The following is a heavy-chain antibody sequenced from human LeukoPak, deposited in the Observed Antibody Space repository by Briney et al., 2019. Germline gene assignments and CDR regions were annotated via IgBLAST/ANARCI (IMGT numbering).Heavy chain of an antibody. D-gene: IGHD1-26*01. Sequence: GGSLRLSCAASGFTFSNYGLNWVRQSPGKGLEWISYISGGGSDMYYADSVKGRFTISRDNAQKSLYLQMNSLRAEDTAVYYCATGSMNPYYYYYMAVWGKGTTVTISS. CDR1: GFTFSNYG. CDR3: ATGSMNPYYYYYMAV. CDR2: ISGGGSDM. V-gene: IGHV3-48*03. J-gene: IGHJ6*03.